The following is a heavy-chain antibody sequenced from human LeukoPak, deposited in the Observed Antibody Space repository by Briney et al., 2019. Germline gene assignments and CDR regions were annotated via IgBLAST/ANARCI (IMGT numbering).Heavy chain of an antibody. J-gene: IGHJ4*02. CDR3: AKDRSSGWYSDYFDY. D-gene: IGHD6-19*01. Sequence: GGSLRLSCAASGFTFSNYSMNWVRQAPGKGLEWVSSISSSSSYIYYADSVKGRFTISRDNSKNTLYLQMNSLRAEDTAVYYCAKDRSSGWYSDYFDYWGQGTLVTVSS. V-gene: IGHV3-21*01. CDR1: GFTFSNYS. CDR2: ISSSSSYI.